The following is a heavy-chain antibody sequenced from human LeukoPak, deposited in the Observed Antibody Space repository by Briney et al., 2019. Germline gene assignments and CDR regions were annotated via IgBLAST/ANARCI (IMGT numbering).Heavy chain of an antibody. V-gene: IGHV5-10-1*01. CDR2: IVPSCSYT. J-gene: IGHJ5*02. D-gene: IGHD3-22*01. CDR3: ATLPKYYYDSSGYYSNWFYP. Sequence: GEYLRISCKCSGYSFTSYWISWVRQMPGKGRAWIGRIVPSCSYTNYSLSFQCYVTISPDRPISISYLQWSSLKASDTATYYCATLPKYYYDSSGYYSNWFYPWGQGTLVTVSA. CDR1: GYSFTSYW.